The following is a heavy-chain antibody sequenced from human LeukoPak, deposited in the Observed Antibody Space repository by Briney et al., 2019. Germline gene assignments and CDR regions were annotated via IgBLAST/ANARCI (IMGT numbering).Heavy chain of an antibody. V-gene: IGHV3-30-3*01. J-gene: IGHJ4*02. CDR1: GFTFSSYA. CDR2: ISYDGSNK. D-gene: IGHD6-19*01. CDR3: ASSSSGWSFDY. Sequence: PGRSLRLSCAASGFTFSSYAMHWVRQAPGKGLEWVAVISYDGSNKYYADSVKGRFTISRDNSKNTLYLQMNSLRAEDTAVYYCASSSSGWSFDYWGQGTLVTVSS.